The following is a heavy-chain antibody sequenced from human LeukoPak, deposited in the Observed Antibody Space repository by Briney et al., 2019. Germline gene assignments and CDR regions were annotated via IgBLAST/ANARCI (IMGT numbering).Heavy chain of an antibody. CDR2: IIPILGIA. V-gene: IGHV1-69*04. J-gene: IGHJ3*02. CDR1: GGTFSSYA. CDR3: ARRSYQNAFDI. Sequence: GSSVKVSCKASGGTFSSYAISWVRQAPGQGLEWMGRIIPILGIANYAQKFQGRVTITADKSTSTAYMELSSLRSEDTAVYYCARRSYQNAFDIWGQGTMVTVSS. D-gene: IGHD2-2*01.